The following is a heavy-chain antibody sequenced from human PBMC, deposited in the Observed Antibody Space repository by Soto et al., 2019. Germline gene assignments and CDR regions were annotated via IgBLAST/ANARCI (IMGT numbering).Heavy chain of an antibody. Sequence: PGGSLRLSCAASGFTFSSYSINWVRQAPGKGLEWVSSISSSSSYIYYADSVKGRFTISRDNAKNSLYLQMNSLRAEDTAVYYCARDSVVVPAASYYYYYMDVWGKGTTVTVSS. CDR3: ARDSVVVPAASYYYYYMDV. V-gene: IGHV3-21*01. CDR2: ISSSSSYI. CDR1: GFTFSSYS. J-gene: IGHJ6*03. D-gene: IGHD2-2*01.